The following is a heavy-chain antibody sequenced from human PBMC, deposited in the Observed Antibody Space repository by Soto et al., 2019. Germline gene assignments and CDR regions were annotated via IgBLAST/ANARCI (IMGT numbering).Heavy chain of an antibody. Sequence: GESLKISCAASGFTFSSYWMSWVRQAPGKGLEWVANIKQDGSEKYYVDSVKGRFTISRDNAKNSLYLQMNSLRAEDTAVYYCARDQRDYYDSSGYYSTFDYWGQGTLVTVSS. CDR1: GFTFSSYW. V-gene: IGHV3-7*01. CDR3: ARDQRDYYDSSGYYSTFDY. J-gene: IGHJ4*02. CDR2: IKQDGSEK. D-gene: IGHD3-22*01.